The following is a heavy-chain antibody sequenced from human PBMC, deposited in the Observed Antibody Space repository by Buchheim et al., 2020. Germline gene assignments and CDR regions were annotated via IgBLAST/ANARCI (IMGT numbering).Heavy chain of an antibody. CDR1: GFTFSSYS. CDR3: ARGADYSSSWYLGHYYYYGMDV. D-gene: IGHD6-13*01. V-gene: IGHV3-48*01. J-gene: IGHJ6*02. Sequence: EVQLVESGGGLVQPGGSLRLSCAASGFTFSSYSMNWVRQAPGKGLEWVSYISSSSSTIYYADSVKGRFTISRDNAKNSLYLQMNSLRAEDTAVYYCARGADYSSSWYLGHYYYYGMDVWGQGTT. CDR2: ISSSSSTI.